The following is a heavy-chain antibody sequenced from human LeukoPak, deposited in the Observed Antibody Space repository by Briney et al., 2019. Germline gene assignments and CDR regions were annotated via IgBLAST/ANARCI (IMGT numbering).Heavy chain of an antibody. J-gene: IGHJ4*02. Sequence: PSGTLSLTCAVSGGSISGSNWWSWVCQPPGKGLEWIGEIYHSGSTNYNPSLKSRVTISVDKSKNQFSLKLSSVTAADTAVYYCARGAGGSGSRLRGYFDYWGQGTLVTVSS. CDR3: ARGAGGSGSRLRGYFDY. CDR2: IYHSGST. V-gene: IGHV4-4*02. D-gene: IGHD3-10*01. CDR1: GGSISGSNW.